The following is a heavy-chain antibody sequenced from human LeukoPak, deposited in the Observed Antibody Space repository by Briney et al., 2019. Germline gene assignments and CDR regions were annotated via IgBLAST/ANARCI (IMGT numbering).Heavy chain of an antibody. J-gene: IGHJ5*02. D-gene: IGHD3-22*01. CDR3: ARGGSPYYDSSGYSEGPWFDP. Sequence: ASVKVSCKASGYTFTSYGIGWVRQAPGQGLEWMGWISAYNGNTNYAQKLQGRVTMTTDTSTSTAYMELRSLRSDDTAVYYCARGGSPYYDSSGYSEGPWFDPWGQGTLVTVSS. CDR2: ISAYNGNT. CDR1: GYTFTSYG. V-gene: IGHV1-18*01.